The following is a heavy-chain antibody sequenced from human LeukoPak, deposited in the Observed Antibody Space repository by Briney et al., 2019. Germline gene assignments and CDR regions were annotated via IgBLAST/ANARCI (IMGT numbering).Heavy chain of an antibody. CDR1: GYTFTSYY. V-gene: IGHV1-46*01. D-gene: IGHD1-14*01. CDR2: INPSGGST. J-gene: IGHJ4*02. CDR3: ATDLPPGGN. Sequence: GASVKVSCKASGYTFTSYYMHWVRQAPGQGLEWMGIINPSGGSTSYAQKFQGRVTMTEDTSTDTAYMELSSLRSEDTAVYYCATDLPPGGNWGQGTLVTVSS.